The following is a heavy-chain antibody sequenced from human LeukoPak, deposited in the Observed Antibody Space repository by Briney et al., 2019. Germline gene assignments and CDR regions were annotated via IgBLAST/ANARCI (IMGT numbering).Heavy chain of an antibody. CDR2: IFYSGKT. CDR3: ARLWIVATWFDA. D-gene: IGHD2-2*03. V-gene: IGHV4-39*02. CDR1: GGSISSSSYY. Sequence: PSETLSLTCTVSGGSISSSSYYYWAWVRQPPGKGLEWIGTIFYSGKTYYSASLKSRVTVSLDTSKKNFSLRLSSVTAADTAVYYCARLWIVATWFDAWGQGALVTVSS. J-gene: IGHJ5*02.